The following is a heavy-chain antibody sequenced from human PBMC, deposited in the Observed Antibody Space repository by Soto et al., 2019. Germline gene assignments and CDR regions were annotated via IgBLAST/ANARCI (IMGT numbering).Heavy chain of an antibody. V-gene: IGHV1-18*01. J-gene: IGHJ4*02. CDR1: GYAFTVYS. CDR3: ARRYGDPSSSAGFDY. Sequence: QVQLVQSGSEVKKSGASVKLSCKASGYAFTVYSVSWVRQAPGQGLEWLGSISTYGGKTYYIQSLQGRVTMTTDSSTSTAYLDLRSLRPDDTAIYFCARRYGDPSSSAGFDYWGQGTHVTVSS. CDR2: ISTYGGKT. D-gene: IGHD4-17*01.